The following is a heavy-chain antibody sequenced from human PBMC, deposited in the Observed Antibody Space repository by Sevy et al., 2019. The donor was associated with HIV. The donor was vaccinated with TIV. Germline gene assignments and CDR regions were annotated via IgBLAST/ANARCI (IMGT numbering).Heavy chain of an antibody. D-gene: IGHD6-19*01. J-gene: IGHJ4*02. CDR2: GKSEVDGGTR. Sequence: GSLRLSCATSGFNFNNTWMSWVRQAPGKGPEWVGRGKSEVDGGTRDYAAPVRGRFTMSRDDSRSTLYLQMDTLTSEDTAVYYCTTGGGSITVAGTPFDYWGQGTQVTVSS. CDR3: TTGGGSITVAGTPFDY. CDR1: GFNFNNTW. V-gene: IGHV3-15*01.